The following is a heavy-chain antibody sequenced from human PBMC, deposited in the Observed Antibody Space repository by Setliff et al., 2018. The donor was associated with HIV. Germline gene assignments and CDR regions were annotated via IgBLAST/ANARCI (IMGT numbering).Heavy chain of an antibody. CDR1: GFTFTTYA. Sequence: ASVKVSCKASGFTFTTYAVHWVRQAPGQRPEWMGWINAANGKTRYPQRFEARVTITMDTGASTAYTELSSLTLEDTAVYYCGRTKDLDYWGHGTLVTVSS. V-gene: IGHV1-3*01. CDR2: INAANGKT. J-gene: IGHJ4*01. CDR3: GRTKDLDY.